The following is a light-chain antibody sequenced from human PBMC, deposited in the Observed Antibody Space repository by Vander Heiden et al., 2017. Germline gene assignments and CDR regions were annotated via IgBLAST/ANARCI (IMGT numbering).Light chain of an antibody. J-gene: IGKJ2*02. V-gene: IGKV4-1*01. Sequence: IVMTHSSDYLAVSLGERATINCKSSQSVLYSSNNKNYLAWYQQKPGQPPKLLIYWASTRESGVPDRFSGSGSGTDFTLTISSLQAEDVAVYYCQQYYSTPRTFGQGTKLEIK. CDR1: QSVLYSSNNKNY. CDR3: QQYYSTPRT. CDR2: WAS.